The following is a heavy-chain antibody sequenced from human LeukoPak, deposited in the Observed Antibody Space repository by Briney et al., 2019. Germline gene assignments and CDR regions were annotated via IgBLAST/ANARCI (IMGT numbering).Heavy chain of an antibody. D-gene: IGHD3-22*01. CDR2: VHYSGSS. Sequence: SETLSLTCTVSGASIRSYYWNWVRQPPGKGLDWIGYVHYSGSSNYNLSLKSRVTISVDTANNQYSLILSSVTAAVTAVYYCVRDTRSYDTSGYYHFDFWGQGSLVTVSS. CDR3: VRDTRSYDTSGYYHFDF. CDR1: GASIRSYY. V-gene: IGHV4-59*01. J-gene: IGHJ4*02.